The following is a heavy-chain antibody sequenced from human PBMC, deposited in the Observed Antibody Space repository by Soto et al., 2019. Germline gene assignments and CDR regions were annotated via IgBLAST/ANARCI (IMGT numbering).Heavy chain of an antibody. CDR3: ARDLGFCSNTSCFPYFEP. D-gene: IGHD2-2*01. Sequence: PSETLSLTCTVSGGSITSFYWSWIRQPPGKGLEWIGYIYYSGTPNYNPSLKSRVTISVDTSKNQFSLKLTSVTAADTAVYYCARDLGFCSNTSCFPYFEPWGQGTLVTVSS. CDR1: GGSITSFY. V-gene: IGHV4-59*01. J-gene: IGHJ5*02. CDR2: IYYSGTP.